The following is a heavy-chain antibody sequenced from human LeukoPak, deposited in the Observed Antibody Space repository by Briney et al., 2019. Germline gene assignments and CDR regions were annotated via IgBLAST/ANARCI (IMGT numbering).Heavy chain of an antibody. V-gene: IGHV4-30-2*01. CDR3: ARDGGYSSSWMGDY. J-gene: IGHJ4*02. D-gene: IGHD6-13*01. CDR2: IYHSGST. Sequence: PSETLSLTCTVSGGSISSGGYYWSWIRQPPGKGLEWIGYIYHSGSTYYNPSLKSRVTISVDRSKNQFSLKLSSVTAADTAVYYCARDGGYSSSWMGDYWGQGTLVTVSS. CDR1: GGSISSGGYY.